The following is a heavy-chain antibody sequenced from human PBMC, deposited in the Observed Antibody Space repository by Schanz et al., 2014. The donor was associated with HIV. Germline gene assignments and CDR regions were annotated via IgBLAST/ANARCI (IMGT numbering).Heavy chain of an antibody. CDR1: GFTFSDYP. J-gene: IGHJ4*02. CDR3: ARLRGFLWFGDHPYSFDY. Sequence: VQLVESGGGLVKPGRSLRLSCTTSGFTFSDYPVSWLRQAPGKGLEWLANIKLDGSEKYYVDSVKGRFTISRDNGKNSLFLQMNSLRAEDTAVYYCARLRGFLWFGDHPYSFDYWGQGTLVTVSS. CDR2: IKLDGSEK. D-gene: IGHD3-10*01. V-gene: IGHV3-7*03.